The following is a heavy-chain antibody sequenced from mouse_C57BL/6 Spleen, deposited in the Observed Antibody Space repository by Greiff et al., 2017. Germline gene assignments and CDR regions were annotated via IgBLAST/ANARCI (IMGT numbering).Heavy chain of an antibody. CDR3: ARAFQDYDRAGFAY. D-gene: IGHD2-4*01. CDR1: GYTFTDYN. CDR2: INPNNGGT. V-gene: IGHV1-22*01. Sequence: EVQLQQSGPELVKPGASVKMSCKASGYTFTDYNMHWVKQSHGKSLEWIGYINPNNGGTSYNQKFKGKATLTVNKSSSTAYMELRSLTSEDSAVYYCARAFQDYDRAGFAYWGQGTLVTVSA. J-gene: IGHJ3*01.